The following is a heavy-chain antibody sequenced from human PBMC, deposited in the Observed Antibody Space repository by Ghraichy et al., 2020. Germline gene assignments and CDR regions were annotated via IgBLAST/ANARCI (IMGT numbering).Heavy chain of an antibody. CDR2: IKSKTDDGTT. V-gene: IGHV3-15*01. CDR1: GFTFNNAW. D-gene: IGHD3-10*01. Sequence: GGSLRLSCAASGFTFNNAWMSWVRQAPGKGLEWVGRIKSKTDDGTTDYADPVKGRFTISRDDSKKTLYLQMNSLKTEDTAVYYCATEGYFGSGSENWFDPWGQGTLVSVSS. J-gene: IGHJ5*02. CDR3: ATEGYFGSGSENWFDP.